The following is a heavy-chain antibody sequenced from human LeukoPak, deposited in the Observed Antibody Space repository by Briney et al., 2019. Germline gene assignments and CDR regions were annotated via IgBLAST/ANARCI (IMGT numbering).Heavy chain of an antibody. CDR3: AFLPTVVTPAAFDI. J-gene: IGHJ3*02. D-gene: IGHD4-23*01. CDR2: ISGSGGST. Sequence: PGASLRLSCAASGFTFSSYAMSWVRQAPGKGLEWVSAISGSGGSTYYADSVKGRFAISRDNSKNTLYLQMNSLGAEDTAVYYCAFLPTVVTPAAFDIWGQGTMVTVSS. V-gene: IGHV3-23*01. CDR1: GFTFSSYA.